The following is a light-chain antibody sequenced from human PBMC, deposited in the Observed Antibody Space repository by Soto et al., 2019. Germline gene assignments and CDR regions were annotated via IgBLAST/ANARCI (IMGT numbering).Light chain of an antibody. V-gene: IGKV3-20*01. J-gene: IGKJ5*01. Sequence: EIVLTQSPGTLSFSPGERATLSCTASQSVSNKYLAWYQQKPGQAPRVLIYGASSRATGIPDRFSGSGSGTGFTLTISRLEPEDFAVYYCQHYVTSSITFGQGTRLEI. CDR3: QHYVTSSIT. CDR2: GAS. CDR1: QSVSNKY.